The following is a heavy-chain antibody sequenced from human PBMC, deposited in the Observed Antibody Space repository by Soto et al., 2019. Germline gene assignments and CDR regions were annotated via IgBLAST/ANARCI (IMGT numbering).Heavy chain of an antibody. D-gene: IGHD7-27*01. CDR1: GFTFSSYA. CDR3: AREGNNWGGYFDY. Sequence: GGSLRLSCAASGFTFSSYAMHWVRQAPGKGLEWVAVISYDGSNKYYADSVKGRFTISRDNSKNTLYLQMNSLRAEDTAVYYCAREGNNWGGYFDYWGQGTLVTVSS. CDR2: ISYDGSNK. V-gene: IGHV3-30*04. J-gene: IGHJ4*02.